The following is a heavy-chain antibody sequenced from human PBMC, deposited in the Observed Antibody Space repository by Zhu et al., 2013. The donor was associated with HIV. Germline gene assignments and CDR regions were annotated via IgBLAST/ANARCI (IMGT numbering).Heavy chain of an antibody. J-gene: IGHJ5*02. CDR2: IGGDTGYRT. D-gene: IGHD3-16*01. V-gene: IGHV3-23*01. CDR3: ARDLSWGWFDP. Sequence: VQLLESGGGLVQPGGSLRLSCAASGFTFSSYAMSWVRQAPGKGLEWVSGIGGDTGYRTYYTDSVKGRFTISRDNSKSTLYLQMNSLRAEDTAVYYCARDLSWGWFDPWGQGTLVTVSS. CDR1: GFTFSSYA.